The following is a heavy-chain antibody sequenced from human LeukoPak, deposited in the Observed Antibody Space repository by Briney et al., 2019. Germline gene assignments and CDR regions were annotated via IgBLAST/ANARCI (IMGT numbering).Heavy chain of an antibody. J-gene: IGHJ4*02. CDR1: GFTFSSYA. CDR3: AKEHPETYYRGGDC. Sequence: PGGSLRLSCAASGFTFSSYAMSWVRQGPGKGLEWVSAITGSGGTAFYADSVKGRFTISRDNSKDTLYLQMNILRAEDTAVYYCAKEHPETYYRGGDCGGRGPLVTVSS. CDR2: ITGSGGTA. V-gene: IGHV3-23*01. D-gene: IGHD1-26*01.